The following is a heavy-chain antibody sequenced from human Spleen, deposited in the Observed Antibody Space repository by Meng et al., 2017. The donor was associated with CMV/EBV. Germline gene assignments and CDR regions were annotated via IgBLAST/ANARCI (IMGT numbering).Heavy chain of an antibody. CDR3: ARMGYGYNYFDY. Sequence: SGPTLVKPKQTLTLTCTFSGFSLSTSRMRVSWIRQPPGKALEWLARIDWDDDKFYSTSLKTRLTISKDTSKNQVVLTMTNMDPVDTATYYCARMGYGYNYFDYWGQGTLVTVSS. J-gene: IGHJ4*02. D-gene: IGHD5-24*01. CDR2: IDWDDDK. CDR1: GFSLSTSRMR. V-gene: IGHV2-70D*14.